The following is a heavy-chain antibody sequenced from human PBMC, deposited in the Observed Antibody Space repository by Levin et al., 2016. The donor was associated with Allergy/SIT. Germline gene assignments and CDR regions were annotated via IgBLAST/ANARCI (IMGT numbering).Heavy chain of an antibody. CDR1: GYTFTGYY. Sequence: ASVKVSCKASGYTFTGYYMHWVRQAPGQGLEWMGWINPNSGGTNYAQKFQGWVTMTRDTSISTAYMELSRLRSDDTAVYYCARADRYYYDSSGYYYSIGIDYWGQGTLVTVSS. D-gene: IGHD3-22*01. CDR2: INPNSGGT. CDR3: ARADRYYYDSSGYYYSIGIDY. J-gene: IGHJ4*02. V-gene: IGHV1-2*04.